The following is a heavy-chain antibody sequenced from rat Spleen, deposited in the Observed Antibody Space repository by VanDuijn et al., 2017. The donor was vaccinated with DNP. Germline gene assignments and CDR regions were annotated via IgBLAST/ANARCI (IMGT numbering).Heavy chain of an antibody. V-gene: IGHV2-32*01. J-gene: IGHJ4*01. Sequence: QVQLKESGPGLVQPSQTLSLSCTVSGFSLSSYHVHWVRQPPGKGLEWMGVIWSNGDTSYDSALKSRLTISRDTSKSQVFLKMNSLQPEDTGTYYCARHSSYIYYAMDAWGQGTSVTVSS. CDR2: IWSNGDT. D-gene: IGHD1-2*01. CDR1: GFSLSSYH. CDR3: ARHSSYIYYAMDA.